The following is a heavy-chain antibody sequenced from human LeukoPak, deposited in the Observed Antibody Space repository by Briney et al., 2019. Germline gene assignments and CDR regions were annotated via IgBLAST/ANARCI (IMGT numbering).Heavy chain of an antibody. CDR1: GYTFTGYY. CDR3: ARVGIAAVGPDSDWFDP. V-gene: IGHV1-46*01. Sequence: ASVKVSCKASGYTFTGYYMHWVRQAPGQGLEWMGIINPSGGSTSYAQKFQGRVTMTRDTSTSTVYMELSSLRSEDTAVYYCARVGIAAVGPDSDWFDPWGQGTLVTVSS. D-gene: IGHD6-13*01. CDR2: INPSGGST. J-gene: IGHJ5*01.